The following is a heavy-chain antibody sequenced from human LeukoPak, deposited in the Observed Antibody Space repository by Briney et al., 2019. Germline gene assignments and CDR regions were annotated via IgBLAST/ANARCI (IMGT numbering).Heavy chain of an antibody. CDR2: ISYDGSNK. D-gene: IGHD3-3*01. V-gene: IGHV3-30-3*01. CDR1: GFTFSSYA. CDR3: TTEAPPQTLRFLEWARGYFDY. Sequence: GGSLRLSCAASGFTFSSYAMHWVRQAPGKGLEWVAVISYDGSNKYYADSVKGRFTISRDNSKNTLYLQMNSLKTEDTAVYYCTTEAPPQTLRFLEWARGYFDYWGQGTLVTVSS. J-gene: IGHJ4*02.